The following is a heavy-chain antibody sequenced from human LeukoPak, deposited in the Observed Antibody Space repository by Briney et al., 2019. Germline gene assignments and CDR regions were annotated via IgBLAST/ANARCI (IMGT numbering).Heavy chain of an antibody. CDR1: GFTFSSYG. D-gene: IGHD1-14*01. CDR2: IRFDGSYK. J-gene: IGHJ4*02. V-gene: IGHV3-30*02. Sequence: PGGSLRLSCAATGFTFSSYGMHWVRQAPGKGLEWVTFIRFDGSYKSYADSVKGRFTISRDNAKNTVSLQMSTLRAEDTAVYYCVGDLLIRGGSWSVPSLDSWGQGILVTVAS. CDR3: VGDLLIRGGSWSVPSLDS.